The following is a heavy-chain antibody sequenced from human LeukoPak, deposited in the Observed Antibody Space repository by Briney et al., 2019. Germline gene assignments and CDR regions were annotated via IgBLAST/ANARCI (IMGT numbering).Heavy chain of an antibody. Sequence: GGSLRLSCVVSGLTFSNFKMNWVRQAPWKGLEWVSYISDSGRTTFYADSVKGRFTISRDNAKNSLYLQMSSLRVEDTAVYYCASWGGSAQSDFWSGPFDYWGQGTLVTVSS. V-gene: IGHV3-48*03. CDR3: ASWGGSAQSDFWSGPFDY. CDR1: GLTFSNFK. J-gene: IGHJ4*02. CDR2: ISDSGRTT. D-gene: IGHD3-3*01.